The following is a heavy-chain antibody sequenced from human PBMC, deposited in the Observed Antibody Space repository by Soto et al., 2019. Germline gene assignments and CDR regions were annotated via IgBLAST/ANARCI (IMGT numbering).Heavy chain of an antibody. CDR3: AIIATSGGGDAFDI. D-gene: IGHD6-13*01. V-gene: IGHV3-30-3*01. Sequence: QVQLVESGGGVVQPGRSLRLSCAASGFTCSNYAMHWVRQAPGKGLEWVAAILSDEINKYSADSVKGRFTISRDNSKNTLYLQMNSLRPEDTAVYYFAIIATSGGGDAFDIWCQGTMVTVSS. CDR2: ILSDEINK. J-gene: IGHJ3*02. CDR1: GFTCSNYA.